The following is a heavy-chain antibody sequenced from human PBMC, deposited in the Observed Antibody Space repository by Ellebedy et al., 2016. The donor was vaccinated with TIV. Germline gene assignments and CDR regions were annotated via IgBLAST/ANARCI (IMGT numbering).Heavy chain of an antibody. CDR3: AYEEGSSGY. Sequence: GESLKISXAASGFTFSSYWMSWVRQAPGKGLEWVANIKEDGSEKYYVDSVKGRFTISRDNAKNSLYLQMNSLRVEDTAVYYRAYEEGSSGYWGQGTLVTVSS. CDR2: IKEDGSEK. D-gene: IGHD3-22*01. CDR1: GFTFSSYW. J-gene: IGHJ4*02. V-gene: IGHV3-7*01.